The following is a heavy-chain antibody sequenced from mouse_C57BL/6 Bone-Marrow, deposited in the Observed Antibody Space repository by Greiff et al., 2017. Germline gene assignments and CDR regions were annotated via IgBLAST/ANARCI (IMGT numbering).Heavy chain of an antibody. CDR1: GFTFSSYG. J-gene: IGHJ2*01. CDR2: ISSGGSYT. Sequence: EVKVVESGGDLVKPGGSLKLSCAASGFTFSSYGMSWVRQTPDKRLEWVATISSGGSYTYYPDSVKGRFTISRDNAKNTLYLQMSSLKSEDTAMYYCAIGGYWGQGTTLTVSS. V-gene: IGHV5-6*01. CDR3: AIGGY. D-gene: IGHD2-14*01.